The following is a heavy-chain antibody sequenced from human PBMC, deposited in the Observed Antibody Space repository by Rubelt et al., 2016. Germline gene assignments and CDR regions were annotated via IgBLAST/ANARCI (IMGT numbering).Heavy chain of an antibody. D-gene: IGHD2-2*02. CDR2: IYYSGST. V-gene: IGHV4-39*01. J-gene: IGHJ5*02. CDR3: ARQRTSRDIVVVPAAIPGLVWFDP. Sequence: EWIGSIYYSGSTYYNPSLKSRVTISVDTSKNQFSLKLSSVTAADTAVYYCARQRTSRDIVVVPAAIPGLVWFDPWGQGTLVTVSS.